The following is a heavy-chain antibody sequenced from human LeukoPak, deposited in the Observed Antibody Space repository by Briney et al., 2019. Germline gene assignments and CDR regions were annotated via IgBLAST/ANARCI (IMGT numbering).Heavy chain of an antibody. V-gene: IGHV5-51*01. CDR1: GYIFTSYW. Sequence: GESLKISCKGSGYIFTSYWIGWVRQMPGKGLEWMGIIYPGDSDTRYSPSFQGQVTISADKSISTAYLQWSSLKASDTAMYYCARLKGISIAARPIYYYGMDVWGQGTTVTVSS. CDR3: ARLKGISIAARPIYYYGMDV. J-gene: IGHJ6*02. CDR2: IYPGDSDT. D-gene: IGHD6-6*01.